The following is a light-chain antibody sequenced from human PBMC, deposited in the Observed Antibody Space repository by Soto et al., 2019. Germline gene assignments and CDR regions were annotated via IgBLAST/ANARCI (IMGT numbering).Light chain of an antibody. CDR1: RSNIGNNY. CDR2: DNN. V-gene: IGLV1-51*01. Sequence: QSVLTHPPSVSSTPGQKVTIACYGSRSNIGNNYLSWYQQLPGTAPKLLIYDNNKRPQGVPDRVSGSKSGTSATLVITGLQTCDESDYYCGTWDSSLSAAVFGGGTKLTVL. CDR3: GTWDSSLSAAV. J-gene: IGLJ3*02.